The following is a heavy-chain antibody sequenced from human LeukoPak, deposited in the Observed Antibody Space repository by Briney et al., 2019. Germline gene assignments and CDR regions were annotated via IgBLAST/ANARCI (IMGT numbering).Heavy chain of an antibody. CDR2: ISWNSGNI. CDR1: GFTFDDYA. V-gene: IGHV3-9*01. D-gene: IGHD6-13*01. CDR3: AKDVDSSWYRDYFDY. Sequence: GRSLGLSCAASGFTFDDYAMHWVRQAPGKGLEWVAGISWNSGNIGYADSMKGRFTISRDNAKNSLYLEIDSLRPEDTALYYCAKDVDSSWYRDYFDYWGQGTLVTVSS. J-gene: IGHJ4*02.